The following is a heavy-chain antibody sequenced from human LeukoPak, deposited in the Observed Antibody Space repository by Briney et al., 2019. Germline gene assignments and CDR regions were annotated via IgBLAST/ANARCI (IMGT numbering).Heavy chain of an antibody. D-gene: IGHD3-22*01. CDR1: GGSISSSSYY. J-gene: IGHJ4*02. CDR3: ARTDKAHYYDSSGYYYDY. V-gene: IGHV4-39*07. CDR2: IYHSGST. Sequence: SETLSLTCTVSGGSISSSSYYWGWIRQPPGKGLEWIGSIYHSGSTYYNPSLKSRVTISVDTSKNQFSLKLSSVTAADTAVYYCARTDKAHYYDSSGYYYDYWGQGTLVTVSS.